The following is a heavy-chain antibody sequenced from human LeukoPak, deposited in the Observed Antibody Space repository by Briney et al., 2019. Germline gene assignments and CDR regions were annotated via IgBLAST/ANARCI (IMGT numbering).Heavy chain of an antibody. J-gene: IGHJ4*02. V-gene: IGHV3-23*01. D-gene: IGHD5-18*01. CDR2: ITGGADTT. CDR1: GFTCATYS. Sequence: PGGSLRLSCAASGFTCATYSMYWVRQAPGKGLEWVSGITGGADTTYYADSVKGRFTISRDNSKNTLYLQMKSLRAEDTAVYYWAKDGYGSADYWGQGTRVTVSS. CDR3: AKDGYGSADY.